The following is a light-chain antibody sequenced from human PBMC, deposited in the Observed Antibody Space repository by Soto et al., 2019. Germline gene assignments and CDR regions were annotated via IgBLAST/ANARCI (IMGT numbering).Light chain of an antibody. CDR3: CSYAGSDTTYVV. CDR1: SSDVGGHKY. V-gene: IGLV2-11*01. CDR2: DVT. Sequence: QSALTQPRSVSRSPGQSVTISCTGTSSDVGGHKYVSWYQQHPGKAPKLMIYDVTKRPSGVPDRFSGSKSGNTASLTISGLQAEDEAEYYCCSYAGSDTTYVVFGGGTQLTVL. J-gene: IGLJ2*01.